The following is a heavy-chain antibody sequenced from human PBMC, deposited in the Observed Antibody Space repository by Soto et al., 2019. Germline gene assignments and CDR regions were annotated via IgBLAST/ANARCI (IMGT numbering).Heavy chain of an antibody. CDR2: IYYSGST. D-gene: IGHD5-12*01. CDR3: ARDLRGLRLGDYYYYGMDV. Sequence: QVQLQESGPGLVKPSQTLSLTCTVSGGSISSGDYYWSWIRQPPGKGLEWIGYIYYSGSTYYKPSIKSRVTISVDTSKNQFSLKLSSVTAADTAVYYCARDLRGLRLGDYYYYGMDVWGQGTTVTVSS. V-gene: IGHV4-30-4*01. CDR1: GGSISSGDYY. J-gene: IGHJ6*02.